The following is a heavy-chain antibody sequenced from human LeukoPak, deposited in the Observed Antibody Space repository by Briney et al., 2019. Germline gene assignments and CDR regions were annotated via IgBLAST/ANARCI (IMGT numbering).Heavy chain of an antibody. J-gene: IGHJ6*03. CDR1: GFTFSSYA. CDR2: ISGSGGST. V-gene: IGHV3-23*01. Sequence: GGSLRLSCAASGFTFSSYAMSWVRQAPGKGLEWVSAISGSGGSTYYADSVKGRFTISRDNSKNTLYLQMNSLRAEDTAVYYCARAYCGGDCYSASYYYMDVWGKGTTVTVSS. D-gene: IGHD2-21*02. CDR3: ARAYCGGDCYSASYYYMDV.